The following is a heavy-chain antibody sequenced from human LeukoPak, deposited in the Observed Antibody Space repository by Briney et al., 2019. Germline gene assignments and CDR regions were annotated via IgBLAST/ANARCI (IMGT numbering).Heavy chain of an antibody. Sequence: SETLSLTCTVSGGSISSSSYYWSWIRQPPGKGLEWIGSIYYSGSTYYNPSLKSRVTISVDTSKNQFSLKLSAVTAADTAVYYCARHVLAWGGGVDVWGQGTTVTVSS. CDR1: GGSISSSSYY. V-gene: IGHV4-39*01. D-gene: IGHD3-3*02. J-gene: IGHJ6*02. CDR2: IYYSGST. CDR3: ARHVLAWGGGVDV.